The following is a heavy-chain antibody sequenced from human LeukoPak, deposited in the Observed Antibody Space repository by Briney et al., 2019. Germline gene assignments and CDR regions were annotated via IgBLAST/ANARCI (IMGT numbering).Heavy chain of an antibody. CDR2: ISETSSHT. Sequence: GGSLRLSCAASGFTFSSNAMTWVRQAPGQGLEWVSSISETSSHTFYADSVKGRFTISRDNTKNTLFLQLNSLRVEDTAMYYCAKDFSSSWQFEPWGQGTLVTDSS. CDR1: GFTFSSNA. V-gene: IGHV3-23*01. D-gene: IGHD6-13*01. CDR3: AKDFSSSWQFEP. J-gene: IGHJ5*02.